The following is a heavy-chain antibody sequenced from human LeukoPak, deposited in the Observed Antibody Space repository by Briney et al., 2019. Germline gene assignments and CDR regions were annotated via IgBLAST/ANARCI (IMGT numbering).Heavy chain of an antibody. Sequence: ASVKVSCKASGYTFTGYYMHWVRQAPGQGLEWMGWINPNSGGTNYAHKFQGRVTMTRDTSISTAYMELSRLRSDDKAVYYCARRPPPYYDSSGSSYYFDYWGQGTPVTVSS. J-gene: IGHJ4*02. V-gene: IGHV1-2*02. CDR2: INPNSGGT. D-gene: IGHD3-22*01. CDR3: ARRPPPYYDSSGSSYYFDY. CDR1: GYTFTGYY.